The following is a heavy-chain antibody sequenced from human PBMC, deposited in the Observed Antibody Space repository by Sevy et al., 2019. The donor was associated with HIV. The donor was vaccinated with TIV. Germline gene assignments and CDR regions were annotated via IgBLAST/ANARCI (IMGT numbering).Heavy chain of an antibody. CDR2: VSGSSNYI. J-gene: IGHJ6*02. CDR1: GFTFNNYN. V-gene: IGHV3-21*06. D-gene: IGHD3-10*01. CDR3: ARDRDGSGSSGGYGMDV. Sequence: GGSLRLSCATSGFTFNNYNMNWVRQAPGKGLEWVSSVSGSSNYIYYAESVKGRFIISRDNTKNTLYLQMNSLRVDDTALYYCARDRDGSGSSGGYGMDVWGQGTTVTVSS.